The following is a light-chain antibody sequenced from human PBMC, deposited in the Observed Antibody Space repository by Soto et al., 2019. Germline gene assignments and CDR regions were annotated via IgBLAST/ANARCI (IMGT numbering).Light chain of an antibody. CDR2: RAS. CDR3: QQYRSSPLT. J-gene: IGKJ4*01. CDR1: QSVSSSY. Sequence: EIGLTQSPATLSLSPGERATLSCRASQSVSSSYLAWYQQKPGQAPRLLFYRASRRPTGIPDRFRGSGSRTDFTLTISRLGPEGVSVYYWQQYRSSPLTFGGGTKVDIK. V-gene: IGKV3-20*01.